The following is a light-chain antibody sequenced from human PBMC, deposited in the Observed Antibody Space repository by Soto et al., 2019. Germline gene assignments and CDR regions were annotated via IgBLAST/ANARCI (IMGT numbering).Light chain of an antibody. V-gene: IGLV2-14*01. CDR3: ASYTSSSTWV. Sequence: QSALTQPASVSGSPGQSITISCTGTSSDVGGYNYVSWYQHYPGKAPKLMIYEVSKRPSGVPDRFSGSKSGNTASLTISGLQAEEEADYYCASYTSSSTWVFGGGTKLTVL. CDR2: EVS. CDR1: SSDVGGYNY. J-gene: IGLJ3*02.